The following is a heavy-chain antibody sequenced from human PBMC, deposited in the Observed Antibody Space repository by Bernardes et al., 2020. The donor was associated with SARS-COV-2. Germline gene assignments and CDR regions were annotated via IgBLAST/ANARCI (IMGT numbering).Heavy chain of an antibody. V-gene: IGHV3-23*01. CDR1: GFTFNLYA. CDR2: IGGGGENA. D-gene: IGHD1-20*01. CDR3: AKDQRGYNRPVDY. Sequence: GGSLGLSCAGSGFTFNLYAMSWVRQAPGKGLEWVSGIGGGGENAYYADSAKGRFTISRDNSKNMLYLQMNSLRVEDTALYYCAKDQRGYNRPVDYWGQGTLVTVSS. J-gene: IGHJ4*01.